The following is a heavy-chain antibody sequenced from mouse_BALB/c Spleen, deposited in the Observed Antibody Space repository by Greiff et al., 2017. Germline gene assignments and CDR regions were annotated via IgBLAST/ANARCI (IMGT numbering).Heavy chain of an antibody. V-gene: IGHV2-9*02. J-gene: IGHJ1*01. CDR2: IWAGGST. CDR3: ARDPKGYFDV. Sequence: VQVVESGPGLVAPSQSLSITCTVSGFSLTSYGVHWVRQPPGKGLEWLGVIWAGGSTNYNSALMSRLSISKDNSKSQVFLKMNSLQTDDTAMYYCARDPKGYFDVWGAGTTVTVSS. CDR1: GFSLTSYG.